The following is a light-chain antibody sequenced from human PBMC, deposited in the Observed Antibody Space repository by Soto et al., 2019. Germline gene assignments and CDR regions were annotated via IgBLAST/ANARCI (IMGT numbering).Light chain of an antibody. CDR2: GAS. Sequence: EIVLTQSPGTLSLSPGERATLSCRASQSVSSSYLAWYQQKPGQAPRLLIHGASSRATGIPDRFSGSGSGKDFTLTISRLEPEDFAVYYCQQYGSSPPITVGPGTKVDIK. CDR1: QSVSSSY. J-gene: IGKJ3*01. CDR3: QQYGSSPPIT. V-gene: IGKV3-20*01.